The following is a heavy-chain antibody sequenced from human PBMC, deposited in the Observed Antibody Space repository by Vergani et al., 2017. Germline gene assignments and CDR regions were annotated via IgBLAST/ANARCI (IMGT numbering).Heavy chain of an antibody. Sequence: QVQLVQSGAEVKKPGASVKVSCKASGYTFTDYFMHWVRQAPGQGLEWMGWINPNSGGTNYAQKFQGRVTMTRDTSISTAYMELSNLRSDDTAVYYCAREYSSSVGFLAYWGQGTLVTVSS. D-gene: IGHD6-6*01. CDR1: GYTFTDYF. J-gene: IGHJ4*02. CDR2: INPNSGGT. V-gene: IGHV1-2*02. CDR3: AREYSSSVGFLAY.